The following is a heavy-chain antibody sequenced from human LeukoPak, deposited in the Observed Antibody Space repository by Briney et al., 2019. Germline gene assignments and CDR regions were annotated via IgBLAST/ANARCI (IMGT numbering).Heavy chain of an antibody. D-gene: IGHD1-20*01. CDR2: INPNSGGT. Sequence: WASVKVSCKASGYTFTGYYMHWVRQAPGQGLEWMGWINPNSGGTNYAQKFQGWVTMTRDTSISTAYMELSSLRSEDTAVYYCARARRSNNWNDGCVGYWGQGTLVTVSS. J-gene: IGHJ4*02. CDR1: GYTFTGYY. CDR3: ARARRSNNWNDGCVGY. V-gene: IGHV1-2*04.